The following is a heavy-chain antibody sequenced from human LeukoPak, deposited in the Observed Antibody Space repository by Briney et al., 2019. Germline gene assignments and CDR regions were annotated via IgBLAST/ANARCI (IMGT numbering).Heavy chain of an antibody. D-gene: IGHD3/OR15-3a*01. CDR1: GFTFSTYW. V-gene: IGHV3-74*01. CDR2: ISPDGTTT. Sequence: GGSLRLSCAASGFTFSTYWMQWVRQAPGKGLVFVSRISPDGTTTNYADSVKGRFTISRDNAKNTLSLQLSSLRVEDTAVYYCVRVDPTASGKHGYWGQGTLVTVSS. J-gene: IGHJ4*02. CDR3: VRVDPTASGKHGY.